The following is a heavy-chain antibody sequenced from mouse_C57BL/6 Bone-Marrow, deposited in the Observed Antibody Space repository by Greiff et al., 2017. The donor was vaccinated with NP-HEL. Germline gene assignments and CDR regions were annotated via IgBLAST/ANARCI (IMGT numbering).Heavy chain of an antibody. CDR1: EYEFPSHD. D-gene: IGHD2-4*01. J-gene: IGHJ4*01. Sequence: EVKLMESGGGLVQPGESLKLSCESNEYEFPSHDMSWVRKTPEKRLELVAAINSDGGSTYYPDTMERRFIISRDNTKKTLYLQMSSLRSEDTALYYCARHWDYDEDYAMDYWGQGTSVTVSS. CDR3: ARHWDYDEDYAMDY. V-gene: IGHV5-2*01. CDR2: INSDGGST.